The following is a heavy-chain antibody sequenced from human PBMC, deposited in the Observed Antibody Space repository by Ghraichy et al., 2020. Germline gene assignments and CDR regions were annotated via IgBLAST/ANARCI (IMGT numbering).Heavy chain of an antibody. J-gene: IGHJ4*02. D-gene: IGHD3-22*01. CDR1: GGSIIRSNW. Sequence: SETLSLTCTVSGGSIIRSNWWTWVRQTPGKGLQWIGEIYHSGSTNYNPSLKSRVTISIDKSKNHFSLNLTSVTAADTAVYYCARDRPDRGGLDYWGQGVLVTVSS. CDR3: ARDRPDRGGLDY. V-gene: IGHV4-4*02. CDR2: IYHSGST.